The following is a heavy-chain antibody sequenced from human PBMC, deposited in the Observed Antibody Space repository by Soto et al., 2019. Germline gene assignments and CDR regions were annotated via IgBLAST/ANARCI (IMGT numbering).Heavy chain of an antibody. CDR2: ISSSSSYI. V-gene: IGHV3-21*01. CDR1: GFTFSSYA. Sequence: GGSLRPSFAATGFTFSSYAMIWVRQAPGKGLEWVSAISSSSSYIYYADSVKGRFTISRDNAKNSLYLQMNSLRAEDTAVYYCARVSTAYYYGMDVWGQGTTVTVSS. J-gene: IGHJ6*02. CDR3: ARVSTAYYYGMDV.